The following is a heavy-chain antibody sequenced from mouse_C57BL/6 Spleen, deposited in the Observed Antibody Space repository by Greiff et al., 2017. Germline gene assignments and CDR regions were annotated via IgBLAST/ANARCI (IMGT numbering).Heavy chain of an antibody. D-gene: IGHD2-1*01. J-gene: IGHJ4*01. CDR3: ARDPYGNDAMDY. Sequence: EVQLQQSGPELVKPGASVKIPCKASGYTFTDYNMDWAKQSHGKSLEWIGDINPNNGGTIYNQKFKGKATLTVDKSSSTAYMELRSLTSEDTAVYYCARDPYGNDAMDYWGQGTSVTVSS. CDR2: INPNNGGT. CDR1: GYTFTDYN. V-gene: IGHV1-18*01.